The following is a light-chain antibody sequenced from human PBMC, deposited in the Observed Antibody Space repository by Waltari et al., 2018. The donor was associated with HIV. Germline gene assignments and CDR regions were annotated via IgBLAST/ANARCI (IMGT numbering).Light chain of an antibody. CDR3: SSYTSTYV. J-gene: IGLJ1*01. CDR2: DVS. Sequence: QSALTQPASVSGSPGLSITISCTGTSSDVGGYNYVSWYQQHPGKAPKLMIYDVSNRPSGVSNRFSGSKSGNTASLTISGLQAEDEADYYCSSYTSTYVFGTGTKVTVL. V-gene: IGLV2-14*01. CDR1: SSDVGGYNY.